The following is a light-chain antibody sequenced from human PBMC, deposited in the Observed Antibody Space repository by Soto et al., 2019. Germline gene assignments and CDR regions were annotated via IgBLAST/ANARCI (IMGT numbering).Light chain of an antibody. J-gene: IGLJ3*02. CDR2: EDN. CDR3: QSYDYNNWV. CDR1: SGSIASSY. Sequence: NFMLTQPHSVSESPGKTVTISCTRSSGSIASSYVQWYQQRPGSAPTTVIYEDNQRPSGVPDRFSGSIDSSSDSASLTISGLKTEDEDDYYCQSYDYNNWVFGGGTKLTVL. V-gene: IGLV6-57*04.